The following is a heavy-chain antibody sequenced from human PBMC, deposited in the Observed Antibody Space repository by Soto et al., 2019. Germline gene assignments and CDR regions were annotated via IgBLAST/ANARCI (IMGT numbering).Heavy chain of an antibody. CDR2: INSDGSST. D-gene: IGHD3-3*01. J-gene: IGHJ6*02. CDR1: GFTFSSYW. CDR3: ARDGSFTIFGVVTHYGMDV. Sequence: WGSLRLSCAASGFTFSSYWMHWVRQAPGKGLVWVSRINSDGSSTSYADSVKGRFTISRDNAKNTLYLQMNSLRAEDTAVYYCARDGSFTIFGVVTHYGMDVWGQGTTVTVSS. V-gene: IGHV3-74*01.